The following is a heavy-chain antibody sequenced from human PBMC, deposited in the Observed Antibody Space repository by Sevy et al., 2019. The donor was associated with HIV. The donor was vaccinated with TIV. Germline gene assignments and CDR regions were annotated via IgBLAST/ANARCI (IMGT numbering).Heavy chain of an antibody. J-gene: IGHJ6*02. CDR1: GFTFSDYC. Sequence: GGSLRLSCAASGFTFSDYCMHWVRQVPDKGLAWVSRIYIDGRTTNYADSVKGRFTISRDNAKNTLYLQMNSLRAEDTAVYYSTRVRPSPGGIDYYYGIDVWGQGTAVTVSS. CDR2: IYIDGRTT. D-gene: IGHD3-16*01. V-gene: IGHV3-74*01. CDR3: TRVRPSPGGIDYYYGIDV.